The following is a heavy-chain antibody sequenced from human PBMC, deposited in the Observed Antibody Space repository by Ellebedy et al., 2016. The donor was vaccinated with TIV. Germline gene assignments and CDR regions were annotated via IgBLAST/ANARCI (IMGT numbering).Heavy chain of an antibody. Sequence: ASVKVSCKASGYTFTNYDINWVRQATGQGLEWMGWMNPNSDYTGYAQKFQGRVTMTRNTSISTAHMELSSLRSEDTAVYYCARGPRWVMDPFDYWGQGTLVTVSS. CDR1: GYTFTNYD. CDR3: ARGPRWVMDPFDY. V-gene: IGHV1-8*01. CDR2: MNPNSDYT. J-gene: IGHJ4*02. D-gene: IGHD3-16*01.